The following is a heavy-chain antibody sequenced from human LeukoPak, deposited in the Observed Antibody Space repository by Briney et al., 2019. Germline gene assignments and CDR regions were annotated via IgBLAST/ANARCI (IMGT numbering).Heavy chain of an antibody. CDR2: IYYSGST. V-gene: IGHV4-59*12. CDR1: GGSISSYY. CDR3: ARERAENYYYYYMDV. D-gene: IGHD5-24*01. J-gene: IGHJ6*03. Sequence: PSETLSLTCTVSGGSISSYYWSWIRQPPGKGLEWIGYIYYSGSTNCNPSLKSRVTISVDTSKNQFSLKLSSVTAADTAVYYCARERAENYYYYYMDVWGKGTTVTVSS.